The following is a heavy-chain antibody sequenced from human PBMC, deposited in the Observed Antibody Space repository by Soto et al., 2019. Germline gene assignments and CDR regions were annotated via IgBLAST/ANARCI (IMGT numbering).Heavy chain of an antibody. Sequence: EVQLVESGGGLVKPGESLRLSCTVSGFALSSYAMTWVRQAPGKGLEWLASISSSSNFKYYGDSVKGRSIISRDNAKNSLYLQMNSLRVEDTAMYFCTTEEFEVDYWGQGTLVTVSS. CDR1: GFALSSYA. J-gene: IGHJ4*02. D-gene: IGHD3-10*01. CDR2: ISSSSNFK. CDR3: TTEEFEVDY. V-gene: IGHV3-21*01.